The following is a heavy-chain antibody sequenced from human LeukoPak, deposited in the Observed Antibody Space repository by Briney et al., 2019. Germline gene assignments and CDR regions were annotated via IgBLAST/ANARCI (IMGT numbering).Heavy chain of an antibody. CDR3: ARHGRGYSYGKIDY. Sequence: SETLSLTCTVSGVSISSSSYYWGWIRQPPGKGLEWIGSIYYSGSTYYNPSLKSRGTISVDTPKNQFSLKLSSVTAADTAVYYCARHGRGYSYGKIDYWGQGTLVTVSS. CDR1: GVSISSSSYY. CDR2: IYYSGST. J-gene: IGHJ4*02. V-gene: IGHV4-39*01. D-gene: IGHD5-18*01.